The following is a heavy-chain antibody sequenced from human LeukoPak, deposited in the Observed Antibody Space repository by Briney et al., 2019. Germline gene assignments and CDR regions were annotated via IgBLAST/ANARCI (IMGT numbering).Heavy chain of an antibody. CDR2: MNPNSGNT. CDR3: ARDCSGGSCDLGGVSRDYYYYGMDV. D-gene: IGHD2-15*01. CDR1: GYTFTSYD. V-gene: IGHV1-8*01. Sequence: GASVKVSCKASGYTFTSYDINWVRQATGQGLEWMGWMNPNSGNTGYAQKFQGRVTMTRNTSISTAYMELSSLRSEDTAVYYCARDCSGGSCDLGGVSRDYYYYGMDVWGQGTTVTVSS. J-gene: IGHJ6*02.